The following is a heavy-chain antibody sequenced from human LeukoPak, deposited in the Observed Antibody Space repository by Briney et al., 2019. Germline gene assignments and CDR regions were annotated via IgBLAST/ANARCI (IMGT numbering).Heavy chain of an antibody. CDR2: LRGDGET. CDR3: ARDGLRYFDWLSAGNWFDP. J-gene: IGHJ5*02. V-gene: IGHV3-23*01. D-gene: IGHD3-9*01. Sequence: PGGSLRLSCAASGFTVSNYAMSWVRQAPAGGLEWVSSLRGDGETFYADSVKGRFTLSRDESRNMVFLQLNSLRSEDTAVYYCARDGLRYFDWLSAGNWFDPWGQGTLVTVSS. CDR1: GFTVSNYA.